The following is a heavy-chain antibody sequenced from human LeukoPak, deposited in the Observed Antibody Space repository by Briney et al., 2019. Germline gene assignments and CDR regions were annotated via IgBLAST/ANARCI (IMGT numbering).Heavy chain of an antibody. CDR3: AKDFGGFLTGYLVPGPFDY. D-gene: IGHD3-9*01. Sequence: QPGGSLRLSCAASGFTFSSYGIHWVRQAPGKGLEWVAFIRFDGSNKYYADSVEGRFTISRDNSKSTLYLQMNSVRAEDTALYYCAKDFGGFLTGYLVPGPFDYWGQGTLVTVSS. V-gene: IGHV3-30*02. J-gene: IGHJ4*02. CDR2: IRFDGSNK. CDR1: GFTFSSYG.